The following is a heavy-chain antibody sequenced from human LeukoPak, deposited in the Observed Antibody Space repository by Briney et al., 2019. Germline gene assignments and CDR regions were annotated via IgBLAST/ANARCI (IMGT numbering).Heavy chain of an antibody. D-gene: IGHD6-19*01. CDR1: GGTFSSYA. J-gene: IGHJ4*02. CDR3: AREMYSSGWVDY. V-gene: IGHV1-69*13. Sequence: SVKVSCKASGGTFSSYAISWVRQAPGQGLEWMGGIIPIFGTANYAQKFQGRVTITADESTSTAYMELSRLRSEDTAVYYCAREMYSSGWVDYWGQGTLVTVSS. CDR2: IIPIFGTA.